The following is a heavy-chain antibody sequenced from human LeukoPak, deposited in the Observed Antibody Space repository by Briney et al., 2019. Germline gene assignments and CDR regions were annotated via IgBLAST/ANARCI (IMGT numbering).Heavy chain of an antibody. V-gene: IGHV3-48*03. CDR3: ARDYSSGFLDY. D-gene: IGHD6-19*01. CDR1: GFTFSSYE. CDR2: ISSSGSTI. J-gene: IGHJ4*02. Sequence: GGPLRLSCAASGFTFSSYEMNWVRQAPGKGLEWVSYISSSGSTIYYADSVKGRFTISRDNAKNSLYLQMNSLRAEDTAVYYCARDYSSGFLDYWGQGTLVTVSS.